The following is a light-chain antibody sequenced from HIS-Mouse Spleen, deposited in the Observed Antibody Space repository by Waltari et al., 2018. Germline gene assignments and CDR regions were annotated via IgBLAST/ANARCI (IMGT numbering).Light chain of an antibody. J-gene: IGKJ1*01. CDR2: AAS. V-gene: IGKV1-9*01. Sequence: DIQLTQSPSFLSASVGDRVTITCRASQGISSYLAWYQQKPGKAPKLLFYAASTLQSGFPSRFSGSGAGTEFTLTISSLQTEDFATYYCQQLNSYPPTFGQGTKVEIK. CDR3: QQLNSYPPT. CDR1: QGISSY.